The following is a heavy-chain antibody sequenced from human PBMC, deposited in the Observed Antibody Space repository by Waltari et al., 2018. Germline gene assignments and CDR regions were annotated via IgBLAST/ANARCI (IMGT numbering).Heavy chain of an antibody. J-gene: IGHJ4*02. Sequence: QVQLVQSGPEMKKPGSWVKVSCKLSGGTFSNYAISWVRQAPGQGLEWRGGILPIFGDADYAQKFQGRLTITADESTSTAYLDLSSVTSDDTAVYYCARVGATVFDHWGQGTQVTVSS. D-gene: IGHD3-16*01. CDR2: ILPIFGDA. V-gene: IGHV1-69*01. CDR3: ARVGATVFDH. CDR1: GGTFSNYA.